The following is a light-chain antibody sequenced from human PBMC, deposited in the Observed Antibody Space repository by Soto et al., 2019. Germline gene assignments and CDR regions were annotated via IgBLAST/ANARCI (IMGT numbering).Light chain of an antibody. Sequence: IQLSQSPSSQARKRGDKGTSADLASQNINNYLNWYQQRPGRAPKLLIYDASNLEEGVPSRFRGSASGTDFTFTISSLQPEDIATYYCQQYDNLPITLGQGTRLEIK. CDR2: DAS. CDR1: QNINNY. V-gene: IGKV1-33*01. CDR3: QQYDNLPIT. J-gene: IGKJ5*01.